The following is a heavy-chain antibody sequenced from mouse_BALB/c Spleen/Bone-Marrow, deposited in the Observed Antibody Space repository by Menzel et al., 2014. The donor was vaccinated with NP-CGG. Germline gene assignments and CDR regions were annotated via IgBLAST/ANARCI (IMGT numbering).Heavy chain of an antibody. Sequence: QVQLQQSGPGLVAPSQSLSITCTVSGFSLTSYGVHWVRQPPGKGLGWLGVIWAGGSTNYNSALMSRLSISKDNSKSQVFLKMNSLQTDDTAMYYCASPIYYDYPLFAYWGQGTLVTVSA. CDR3: ASPIYYDYPLFAY. J-gene: IGHJ3*01. V-gene: IGHV2-9*02. CDR2: IWAGGST. D-gene: IGHD2-4*01. CDR1: GFSLTSYG.